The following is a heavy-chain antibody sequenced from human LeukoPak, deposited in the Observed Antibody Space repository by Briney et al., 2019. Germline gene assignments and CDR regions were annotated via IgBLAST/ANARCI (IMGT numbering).Heavy chain of an antibody. CDR2: IGRQGDSDAT. D-gene: IGHD3-9*01. J-gene: IGHJ4*02. CDR1: GLTFSGSG. CDR3: AGDYNFLTGLNY. V-gene: IGHV3-73*01. Sequence: GGSLKLSCAASGLTFSGSGIHWVRQASGKGLEWLGRIGRQGDSDATRYAASLKGKFTISGVDSRNTAYLQMNSLKTEDTAVYYCAGDYNFLTGLNYWGQGTLVTVSS.